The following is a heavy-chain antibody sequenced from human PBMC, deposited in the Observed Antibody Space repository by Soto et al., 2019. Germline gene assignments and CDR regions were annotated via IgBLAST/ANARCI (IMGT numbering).Heavy chain of an antibody. CDR1: GFTFSSYA. Sequence: GGSLRLSCAASGFTFSSYAMHWVRQAPGKGLEWVAVISYDGSNKYYADSVKGRFTISRDNSKNTLYLQMNSLRAEDTAVYYCARVSFRGVIIPFDYYYGMDVWGQGPRVTVSS. CDR3: ARVSFRGVIIPFDYYYGMDV. CDR2: ISYDGSNK. D-gene: IGHD3-10*01. J-gene: IGHJ6*02. V-gene: IGHV3-30-3*01.